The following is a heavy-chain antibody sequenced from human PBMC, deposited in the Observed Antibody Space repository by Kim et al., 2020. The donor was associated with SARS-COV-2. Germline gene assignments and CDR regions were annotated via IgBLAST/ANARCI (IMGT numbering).Heavy chain of an antibody. Sequence: GGSLRLSCAASGFTFSSYAMSWVRQAPGKGLEWVSAISGSGGSTYYADSVKGRFTISRDNSKNTLYLQMNSLRAEDTAVYYCANTYLTTVTPYYFDYWGQGTLVTVSS. CDR3: ANTYLTTVTPYYFDY. CDR2: ISGSGGST. D-gene: IGHD4-17*01. J-gene: IGHJ4*02. CDR1: GFTFSSYA. V-gene: IGHV3-23*01.